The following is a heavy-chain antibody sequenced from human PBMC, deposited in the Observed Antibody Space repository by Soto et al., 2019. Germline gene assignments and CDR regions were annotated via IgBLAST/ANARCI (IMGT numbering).Heavy chain of an antibody. V-gene: IGHV3-33*08. CDR3: AGMTTVTTYNWFDP. CDR2: IWYDGSNK. J-gene: IGHJ5*02. D-gene: IGHD4-17*01. Sequence: PGGSLRLSCAASGFSISTYSMHWVRQAPGKGLEWVAVIWYDGSNKYYADSVKGRFTISRDNSKNTLYLQMNSLRAEDTAVYYCAGMTTVTTYNWFDPWGQGTLVTVSS. CDR1: GFSISTYS.